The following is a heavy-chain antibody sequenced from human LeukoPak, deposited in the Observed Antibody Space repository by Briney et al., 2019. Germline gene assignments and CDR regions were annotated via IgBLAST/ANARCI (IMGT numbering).Heavy chain of an antibody. V-gene: IGHV3-21*01. CDR1: GFTFSSYS. J-gene: IGHJ4*02. Sequence: GGSLRLSCAASGFTFSSYSMNWVRQAPGKGLEWVSSISSSSSYIYYADSVKGRFTISRDNAKNSLYLQMNSLRAEDTAVYYCARGGWFGETQPYYFDYWGQGTLVTVSS. CDR2: ISSSSSYI. CDR3: ARGGWFGETQPYYFDY. D-gene: IGHD3-10*01.